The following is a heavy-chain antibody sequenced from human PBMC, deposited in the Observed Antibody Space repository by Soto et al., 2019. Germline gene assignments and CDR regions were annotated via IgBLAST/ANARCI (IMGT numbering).Heavy chain of an antibody. CDR3: ARDQDIVVAGDYYYYGMDV. CDR2: IYYSGST. CDR1: GGSISSGDYY. Sequence: SETLSLTCTVSGGSISSGDYYWSWIRQPPGKGLEWIGYIYYSGSTYYNPSLKSRVTISVDTSKNQFSLKLSSVTAADTAVYYCARDQDIVVAGDYYYYGMDVWGQGTTVTVSS. J-gene: IGHJ6*02. V-gene: IGHV4-30-4*01. D-gene: IGHD2-15*01.